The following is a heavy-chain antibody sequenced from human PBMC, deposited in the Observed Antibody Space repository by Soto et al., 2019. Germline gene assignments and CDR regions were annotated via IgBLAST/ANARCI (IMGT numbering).Heavy chain of an antibody. D-gene: IGHD2-2*01. CDR2: ISSSTGVI. Sequence: EVQLVESGGGLVQPGGSLRLSCAASGFTFSDYNMNWVRQAPGKGLEWVSYISSSTGVIYYADSVKGRFTISRDNGKNSQYLQMNSLRDEDTAVYYCARREQYQKVNYYYYGMDVWGQGTTVTVSS. CDR1: GFTFSDYN. CDR3: ARREQYQKVNYYYYGMDV. J-gene: IGHJ6*02. V-gene: IGHV3-48*02.